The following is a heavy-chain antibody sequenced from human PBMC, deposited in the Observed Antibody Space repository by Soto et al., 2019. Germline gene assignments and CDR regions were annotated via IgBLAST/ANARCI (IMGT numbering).Heavy chain of an antibody. D-gene: IGHD3-9*01. CDR2: IYYSGST. CDR1: GGSISSYY. V-gene: IGHV4-59*01. Sequence: PSETLSLTCTVSGGSISSYYWSWIRQPPGKGLEWIGYIYYSGSTNYNPSLKSRVTISVDTSKNQFSLKLSSVTAADTAVYYCVRWDFGHRDWLASPTQGSSDL. CDR3: VRWDFGHRDWLASPTQGSSDL. J-gene: IGHJ2*01.